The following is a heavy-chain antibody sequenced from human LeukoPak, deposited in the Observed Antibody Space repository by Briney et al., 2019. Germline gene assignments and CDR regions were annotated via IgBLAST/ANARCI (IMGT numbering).Heavy chain of an antibody. CDR3: ARRELPDSSGYYYVGNAFDI. Sequence: GESLKISCEGSGYSFTSYWIGWVRPMPRKGLEWMGIIYPGDSETRYSPSFQGQVTISADKSIRTAYLQWSSLKASDTAMYYCARRELPDSSGYYYVGNAFDIWGQGTMVTVSS. D-gene: IGHD3-22*01. CDR1: GYSFTSYW. CDR2: IYPGDSET. J-gene: IGHJ3*02. V-gene: IGHV5-51*01.